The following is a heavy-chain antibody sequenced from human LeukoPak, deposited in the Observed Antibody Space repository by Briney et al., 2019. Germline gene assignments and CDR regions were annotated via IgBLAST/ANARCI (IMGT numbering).Heavy chain of an antibody. CDR3: AKDPGTYDFWSGYPYYFDY. V-gene: IGHV3-23*01. D-gene: IGHD3-3*01. Sequence: GGSLRLSCAASGFTFTSHAMSWVRQAPGKGLEWVSVINTSGRDTYYSGSVKGRFTISRDNSKNTLYLQMNSLRAEDTAVYYCAKDPGTYDFWSGYPYYFDYWGQGTLVTVSS. CDR2: INTSGRDT. J-gene: IGHJ4*02. CDR1: GFTFTSHA.